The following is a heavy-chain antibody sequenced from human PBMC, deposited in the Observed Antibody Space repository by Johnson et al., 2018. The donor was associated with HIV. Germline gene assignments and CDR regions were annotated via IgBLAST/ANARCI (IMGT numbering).Heavy chain of an antibody. V-gene: IGHV3-30*04. CDR1: GFTFSSYA. Sequence: QVQLVESGGGLVKPGGSLRLSCAASGFTFSSYAMHWVRQAPGKGLEWVAVISYDGSDKYYAASVKGRFTISRDSSKNTLYLQMNTLRADDTAVYYCARGSRYTHDNDDVYLLQAFDIWGQGTMVTVSS. D-gene: IGHD3-16*01. J-gene: IGHJ3*02. CDR3: ARGSRYTHDNDDVYLLQAFDI. CDR2: ISYDGSDK.